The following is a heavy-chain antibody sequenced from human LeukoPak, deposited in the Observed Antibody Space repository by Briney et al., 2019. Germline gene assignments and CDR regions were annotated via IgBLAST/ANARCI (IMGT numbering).Heavy chain of an antibody. D-gene: IGHD4-11*01. CDR2: IIPILGTA. Sequence: SVKVSCKAPGGTFSSFTISWVRQAPGRGLEWMGGIIPILGTANYAQKFQGRITITADESTSTAYTDLTSLRSDDTAVYYCVRKHDYSGIDYWGQGTLVTVSS. J-gene: IGHJ4*02. V-gene: IGHV1-69*13. CDR1: GGTFSSFT. CDR3: VRKHDYSGIDY.